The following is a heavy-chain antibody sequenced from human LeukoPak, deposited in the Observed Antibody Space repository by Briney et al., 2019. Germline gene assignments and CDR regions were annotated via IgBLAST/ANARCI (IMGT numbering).Heavy chain of an antibody. CDR2: INSDGGST. V-gene: IGHV3-74*01. J-gene: IGHJ4*02. CDR1: GFTLSSYW. CDR3: TRPSVLGPNTDY. Sequence: QTGGSLRLSCAASGFTLSSYWMHWVRQAPGKGLVWVSRINSDGGSTSYADSVKGRFTISRDNAENSLYLQMNSLRADDTAVYYCTRPSVLGPNTDYWGQGTLVTVSS. D-gene: IGHD4/OR15-4a*01.